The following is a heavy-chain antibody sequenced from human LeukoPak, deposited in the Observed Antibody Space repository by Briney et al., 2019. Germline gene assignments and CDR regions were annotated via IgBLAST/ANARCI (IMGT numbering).Heavy chain of an antibody. Sequence: PSGTLSLTCAVSGGSISSSNWWSWVRQPPGKGLQWIGIGYYTGSTYYNPSLKTRVTISVDTSKNQFSLELSSVTAADTAVYYCARGKRRIAAARYYYYYMDVWGKGTTVTVSS. D-gene: IGHD6-13*01. CDR3: ARGKRRIAAARYYYYYMDV. J-gene: IGHJ6*03. CDR2: GYYTGST. V-gene: IGHV4-4*02. CDR1: GGSISSSNW.